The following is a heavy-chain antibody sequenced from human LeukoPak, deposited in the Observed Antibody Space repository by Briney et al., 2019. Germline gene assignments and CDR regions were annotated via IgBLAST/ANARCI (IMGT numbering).Heavy chain of an antibody. J-gene: IGHJ2*01. D-gene: IGHD7-27*01. CDR2: ISTASNP. Sequence: GGSLRLSCAAPGFTVRSYDMHWVRQVAGKGLEWVSAISTASNPHYAASVQGRFTTFRANAENSLYLQMNSLSAEDTAVYYCAGELGIEGYWYFDLWGRGTLVTVSS. CDR1: GFTVRSYD. V-gene: IGHV3-13*05. CDR3: AGELGIEGYWYFDL.